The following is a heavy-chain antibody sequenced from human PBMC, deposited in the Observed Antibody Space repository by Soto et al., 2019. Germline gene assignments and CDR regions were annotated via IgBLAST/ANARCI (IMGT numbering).Heavy chain of an antibody. V-gene: IGHV1-18*01. J-gene: IGHJ3*02. CDR3: ARLVLRAFDI. CDR1: GYTFTIYG. CDR2: ISAYNGNT. Sequence: GASVKVSCKASGYTFTIYGISCVLQSPVQGLEWMGCISAYNGNTNYAQKLQGRVTMTTDTSTSTAYMELRSLRSDDTAVYYCARLVLRAFDIWGQGTMVTVSS. D-gene: IGHD3-3*01.